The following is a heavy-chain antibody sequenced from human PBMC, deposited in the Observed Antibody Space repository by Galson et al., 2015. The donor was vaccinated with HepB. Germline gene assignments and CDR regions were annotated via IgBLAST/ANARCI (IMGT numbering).Heavy chain of an antibody. CDR2: IYPGDSDT. CDR1: GYSFTSYW. CDR3: TRSYSYGYDSSDKWFDP. Sequence: QSGAEVKKPGESLKISCKGSGYSFTSYWIGWVRQMPGKGLEWMGIIYPGDSDTIYSPSFQGQFTLSADKSISTAYLQWSSLKASDAAMYYCTRSYSYGYDSSDKWFDPWGQGTLVTVSS. D-gene: IGHD5-18*01. V-gene: IGHV5-51*01. J-gene: IGHJ5*02.